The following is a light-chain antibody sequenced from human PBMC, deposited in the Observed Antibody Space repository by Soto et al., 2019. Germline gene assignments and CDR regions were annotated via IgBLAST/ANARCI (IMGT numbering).Light chain of an antibody. Sequence: EIVLTQSPATLSLSPGERATLSCRASQTFSSHLAWYQQKPGQAPRLLIYDASKRAPRIPARFSGRGSGTDFTLTISSLEPEEFAVYYCQQRSNWPPVITFGQGTRLEIK. CDR2: DAS. CDR1: QTFSSH. CDR3: QQRSNWPPVIT. V-gene: IGKV3-11*01. J-gene: IGKJ5*01.